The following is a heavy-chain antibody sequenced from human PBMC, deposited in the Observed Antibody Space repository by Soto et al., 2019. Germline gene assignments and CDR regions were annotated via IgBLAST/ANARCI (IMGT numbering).Heavy chain of an antibody. Sequence: QVQLVQSVAEVKKPGSSVKVSCKASGGTFSSYAISWVRQAPGQGLEWMGGIIPIFGTANYAQKFQGRVTITADESTSTAYMELSSLRSEDTAVYYCAREKGVAAAVTWRGDAFDIWGQGTMVTVSS. V-gene: IGHV1-69*01. CDR1: GGTFSSYA. J-gene: IGHJ3*02. D-gene: IGHD6-13*01. CDR3: AREKGVAAAVTWRGDAFDI. CDR2: IIPIFGTA.